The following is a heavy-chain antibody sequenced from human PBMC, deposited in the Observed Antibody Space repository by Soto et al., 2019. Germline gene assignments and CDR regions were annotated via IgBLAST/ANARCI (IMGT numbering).Heavy chain of an antibody. CDR1: GFTFSSHG. Sequence: EAQLLESGGDWAQPGGSLRLSCAASGFTFSSHGMSWVRQAPGKGLEWIAGLSRGGGTTYYADSVKGRFTISRDNSKNTLDLIINSLKVEDTALYYCAKDGQYRTDGFDVWGQGTMVTVSS. V-gene: IGHV3-23*01. CDR3: AKDGQYRTDGFDV. D-gene: IGHD6-6*01. J-gene: IGHJ3*01. CDR2: LSRGGGTT.